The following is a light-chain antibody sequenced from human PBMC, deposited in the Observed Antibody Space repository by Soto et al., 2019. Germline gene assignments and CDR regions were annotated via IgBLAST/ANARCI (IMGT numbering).Light chain of an antibody. CDR1: QSVSSS. CDR2: GAS. Sequence: EIVMTQSPATLSVSPGARAPLSCRASQSVSSSLAWYQQKPGQAPRLLIYGASTRATGIPARFSGSGSGTDFTLTISSLEPEDFAVYYCQQRSNRPITFGQGTRLEIK. CDR3: QQRSNRPIT. J-gene: IGKJ5*01. V-gene: IGKV3-15*01.